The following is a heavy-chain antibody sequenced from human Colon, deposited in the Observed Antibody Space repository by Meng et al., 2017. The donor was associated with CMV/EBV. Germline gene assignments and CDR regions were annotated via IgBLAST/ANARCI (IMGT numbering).Heavy chain of an antibody. V-gene: IGHV3-11*04. CDR1: GITFSDYY. CDR2: ISSSGKTI. Sequence: SLKISCVTSGITFSDYYMTWIRQAPGKGLECISYISSSGKTIYYADSVKGRFTISRDNAKNSLYLKMNSLRVEDTAVYYCARGKFYLAYWGQGTLVTVSS. D-gene: IGHD3-10*01. CDR3: ARGKFYLAY. J-gene: IGHJ4*02.